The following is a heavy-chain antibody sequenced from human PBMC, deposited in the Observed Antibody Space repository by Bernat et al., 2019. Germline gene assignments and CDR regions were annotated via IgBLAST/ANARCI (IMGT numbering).Heavy chain of an antibody. J-gene: IGHJ4*02. CDR2: ISAYNGNT. V-gene: IGHV1-18*04. CDR1: GYTFTSYG. D-gene: IGHD3-16*01. CDR3: GRDRALGWGPYYFDY. Sequence: QVQLVQSGAEVKKPGASVKVSCKASGYTFTSYGISWVRQAPGQGLEWMGWISAYNGNTNYAQKLKGRVTMTTDTAASKAYMELRSMGSDDTAVDYCGRDRALGWGPYYFDYWGQGTLVTVSS.